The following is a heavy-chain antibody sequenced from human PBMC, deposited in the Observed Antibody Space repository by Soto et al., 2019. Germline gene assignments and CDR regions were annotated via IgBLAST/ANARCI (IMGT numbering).Heavy chain of an antibody. J-gene: IGHJ3*02. CDR3: AREADYGDYRRGIGAFDI. CDR2: IYYSGST. CDR1: GGSISSGGYY. D-gene: IGHD4-17*01. V-gene: IGHV4-31*03. Sequence: QVQLQESGPGLVKPSQTLSLTCTVSGGSISSGGYYWSWIRQHPGKGLEWIGYIYYSGSTYYNPSLMRRVTISVDTSQNQFSLKLSSVTAADTAVYYCAREADYGDYRRGIGAFDIWGQGTMVTVSS.